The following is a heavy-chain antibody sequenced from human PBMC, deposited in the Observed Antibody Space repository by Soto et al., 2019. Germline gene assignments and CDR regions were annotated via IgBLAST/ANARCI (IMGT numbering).Heavy chain of an antibody. CDR2: IYHSGST. D-gene: IGHD3-22*01. J-gene: IGHJ4*02. CDR3: ARERTKGGYYDSSGSGLDY. CDR1: GGSISSSNW. Sequence: PETLSLTCAVSGGSISSSNWWSWVRQPPGKGLEWIGEIYHSGSTNYNPSLKSRVTISVDKSKNQFSLKLSSVTAADTAVYYCARERTKGGYYDSSGSGLDYWGQGTLVTVSS. V-gene: IGHV4-4*03.